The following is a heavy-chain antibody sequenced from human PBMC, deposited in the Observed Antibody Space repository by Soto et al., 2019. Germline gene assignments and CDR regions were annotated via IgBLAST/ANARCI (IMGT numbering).Heavy chain of an antibody. CDR2: ISGSGGST. J-gene: IGHJ4*02. V-gene: IGHV3-23*01. CDR1: GFTFSSND. D-gene: IGHD6-19*01. Sequence: GGSLILSCSASGFTFSSNDMSWVRQAPGKGLEWVSTISGSGGSTYYADSVKGRFTISRDNSKNTLYLQVNSLRAEDTAVYYCATPPYWFNSGWYVGFDYWGQGTLVTVS. CDR3: ATPPYWFNSGWYVGFDY.